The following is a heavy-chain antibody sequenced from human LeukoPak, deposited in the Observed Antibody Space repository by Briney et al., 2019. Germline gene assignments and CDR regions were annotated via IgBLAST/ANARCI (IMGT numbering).Heavy chain of an antibody. Sequence: GSLRLSCAASGFTFSSYEMSWVRQAPGKGLEWVSYISTTSTTIYYADSVKGRFTISRDNAKDSLYLQMNSLRAEDTAVYYCARGAGRSSGYYLDYWGQGTLATVSS. D-gene: IGHD3-22*01. J-gene: IGHJ4*02. CDR3: ARGAGRSSGYYLDY. CDR2: ISTTSTTI. V-gene: IGHV3-48*03. CDR1: GFTFSSYE.